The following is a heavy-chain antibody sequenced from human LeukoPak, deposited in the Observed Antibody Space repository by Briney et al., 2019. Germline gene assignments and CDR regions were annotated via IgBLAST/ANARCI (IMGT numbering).Heavy chain of an antibody. CDR3: ARENSYYDSSGYYYGSGYFDY. CDR2: IYYSGSS. D-gene: IGHD3-22*01. CDR1: GGSFSTYY. V-gene: IGHV4-59*13. Sequence: SETLSLTCTVSGGSFSTYYWSWIRQPPGKGLEWIGYIYYSGSSNYNPSLQSRVTISVDTSKNHFSLRLSSVTAADTAVYYCARENSYYDSSGYYYGSGYFDYWGQGTLVTVSS. J-gene: IGHJ4*02.